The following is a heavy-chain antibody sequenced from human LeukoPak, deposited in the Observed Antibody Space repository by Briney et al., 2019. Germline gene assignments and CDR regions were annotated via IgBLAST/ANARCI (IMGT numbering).Heavy chain of an antibody. CDR3: ARGEGPSTLDY. D-gene: IGHD3-3*02. CDR2: TRSSSGHI. V-gene: IGHV3-21*01. J-gene: IGHJ4*02. Sequence: GGSLRLSCAASGFTFTSCSMNWVRQAPGKGLEWVSITRSSSGHIYYADSVKGRFTISRDKAKKSLYLQMNSLRAEDTAVYYCARGEGPSTLDYWGQGTLVTVSS. CDR1: GFTFTSCS.